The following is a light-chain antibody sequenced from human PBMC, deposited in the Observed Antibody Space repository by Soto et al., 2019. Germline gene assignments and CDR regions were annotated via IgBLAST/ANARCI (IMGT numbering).Light chain of an antibody. CDR3: SAHADSNNPFA. V-gene: IGLV2-8*01. CDR2: EVY. Sequence: QSALTQPPSASGSPGQSVTISCTGSSSDIGAYNFVSWYQQHPGKAPKVIISEVYKRPSGVPSRFSGSKSGNTASLTISGLQADDEADYYCSAHADSNNPFAFGGGTKLTVL. CDR1: SSDIGAYNF. J-gene: IGLJ1*01.